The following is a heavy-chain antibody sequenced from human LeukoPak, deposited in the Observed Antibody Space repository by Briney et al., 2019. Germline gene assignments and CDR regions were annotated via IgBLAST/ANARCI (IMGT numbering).Heavy chain of an antibody. V-gene: IGHV4-34*01. D-gene: IGHD1-20*01. CDR3: ARQGITGTGDAFDI. CDR1: GGSFSGFY. CDR2: IYYSGST. J-gene: IGHJ3*02. Sequence: SETLSLTCAVYGGSFSGFYWSWIRQPPGKGLEWIGSIYYSGSTYYNPSLKSRVTISVDTSKNQFSLKLSSVTAADTAVYYCARQGITGTGDAFDIWGQGTMVTVSS.